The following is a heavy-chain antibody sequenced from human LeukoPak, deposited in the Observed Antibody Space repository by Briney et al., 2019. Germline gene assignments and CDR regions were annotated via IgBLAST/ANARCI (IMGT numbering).Heavy chain of an antibody. J-gene: IGHJ3*02. V-gene: IGHV1-18*01. D-gene: IGHD1-14*01. CDR1: GYTFTNYG. CDR3: ARDNPREAFDI. Sequence: GASVKVPCKASGYTFTNYGITWVRQAPGQGLEWMGWISAYNGNTNYAQKLQGRVTMTTDTSTSTAYMELRSLRSDDTAVYYCARDNPREAFDIWGQGTMVTVSS. CDR2: ISAYNGNT.